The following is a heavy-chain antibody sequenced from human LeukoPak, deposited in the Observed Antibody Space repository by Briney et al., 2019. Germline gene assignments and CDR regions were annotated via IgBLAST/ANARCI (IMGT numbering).Heavy chain of an antibody. Sequence: PSETLSLTCAVYGGSFSGYYWSWIRQPPGKGLEWIGSIYYSGSTYYNPSLKSRVTISVDTSKNQFSLKLSSVTAADTAVYYCARGYPPAAFDTWGQGTMVTVSS. CDR2: IYYSGST. CDR3: ARGYPPAAFDT. J-gene: IGHJ3*02. V-gene: IGHV4-34*01. CDR1: GGSFSGYY. D-gene: IGHD3-16*02.